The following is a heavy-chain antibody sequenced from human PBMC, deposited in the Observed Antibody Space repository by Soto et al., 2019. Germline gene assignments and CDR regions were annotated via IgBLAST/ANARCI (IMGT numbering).Heavy chain of an antibody. V-gene: IGHV3-30*18. D-gene: IGHD2-2*01. CDR2: VSSDGSNQ. J-gene: IGHJ5*02. CDR3: AKDRVIQLLPIWPDP. CDR1: GFSFNKYG. Sequence: GGSLRLSCAASGFSFNKYGMHWVRQAPGKGLEWVAYVSSDGSNQYYADSVKGRFTISRDNSKSTMFLQLDSLRVDDTAVYYCAKDRVIQLLPIWPDPWGQGTLVTVSS.